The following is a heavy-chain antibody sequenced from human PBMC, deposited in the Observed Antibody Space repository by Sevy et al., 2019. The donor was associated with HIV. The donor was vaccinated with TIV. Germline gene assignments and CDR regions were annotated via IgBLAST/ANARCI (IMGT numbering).Heavy chain of an antibody. Sequence: RSLRLSCAASGFTSSSYAMSWVRQAPGKGLEWVSAISRSGGSTYYADSVKGRFTISRDNSKNTLDLQMNSLRAEATAVYYCANTSAKGDDAFNIWGQGTMVTVSS. CDR1: GFTSSSYA. V-gene: IGHV3-23*01. CDR3: ANTSAKGDDAFNI. D-gene: IGHD3-16*01. J-gene: IGHJ3*02. CDR2: ISRSGGST.